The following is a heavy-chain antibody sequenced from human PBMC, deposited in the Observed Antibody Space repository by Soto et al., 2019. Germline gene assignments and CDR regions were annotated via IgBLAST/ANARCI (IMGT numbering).Heavy chain of an antibody. J-gene: IGHJ6*03. D-gene: IGHD4-17*01. V-gene: IGHV4-4*02. CDR3: ARAYGDYAESGYYYYYMDV. CDR1: SGSISSSNW. CDR2: IYHSGST. Sequence: SETLSLTCAVSSGSISSSNWWSWVRQPPGKGLEWIGEIYHSGSTNYNPSLKSRVTISVDKSKNQFSLKLSSVTAADTAVYYCARAYGDYAESGYYYYYMDVWDKGTTVTVSS.